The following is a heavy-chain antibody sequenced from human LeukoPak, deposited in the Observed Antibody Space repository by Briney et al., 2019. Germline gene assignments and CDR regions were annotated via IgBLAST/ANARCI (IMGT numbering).Heavy chain of an antibody. CDR2: IYYSGST. V-gene: IGHV4-59*01. CDR3: ARGGGSYYEYYFVY. J-gene: IGHJ4*02. D-gene: IGHD1-26*01. CDR1: GGSISSYY. Sequence: SETLSLTCTVSGGSISSYYWSWIRQPPGKGLEGIGYIYYSGSTNYNPSLKSRVTISVDTSKNQFSLKLSSVTAADTAVYYCARGGGSYYEYYFVYWSQGTLVTVSS.